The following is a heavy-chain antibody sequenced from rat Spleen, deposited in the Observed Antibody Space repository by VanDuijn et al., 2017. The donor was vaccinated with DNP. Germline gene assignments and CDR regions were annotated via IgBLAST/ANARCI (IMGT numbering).Heavy chain of an antibody. D-gene: IGHD1-12*03. J-gene: IGHJ2*01. CDR1: GFIFSNYD. V-gene: IGHV5-25*01. CDR2: ITYDGGNT. CDR3: TPRIYYYDGYYHDY. Sequence: EVQLVESGGGLVQPGRSMKLSCAASGFIFSNYDMAWVRQAPTKGLEWVASITYDGGNTYYRDSVKGRFTISRDNAKSTLYLQMDSLRSEDTATYYCTPRIYYYDGYYHDYWGQGVMVTVSS.